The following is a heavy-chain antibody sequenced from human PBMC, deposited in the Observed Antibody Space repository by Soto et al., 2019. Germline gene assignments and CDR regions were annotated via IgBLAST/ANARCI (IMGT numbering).Heavy chain of an antibody. CDR2: IYYSGST. Sequence: SETLSLTCTVSGGSISSSSYYWGWIRQPPGKGLEWIGSIYYSGSTYYNPSLKSRVTISVDTSKNQFSLKLSSVTAADTAVYYCASQFWSGYYNYYYYGMDVWGQGTTVTVSS. CDR1: GGSISSSSYY. D-gene: IGHD3-3*01. V-gene: IGHV4-39*01. CDR3: ASQFWSGYYNYYYYGMDV. J-gene: IGHJ6*02.